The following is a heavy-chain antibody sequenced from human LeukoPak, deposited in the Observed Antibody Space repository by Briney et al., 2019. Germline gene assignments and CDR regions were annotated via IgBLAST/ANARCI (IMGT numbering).Heavy chain of an antibody. V-gene: IGHV3-30*04. CDR1: GFTFSSYA. Sequence: GGSLRLSCAASGFTFSSYAMHWVRQAPGKGLEWVAVISYDGSNIYYADSVKGRFTISRDNSKNTLYLQMNSLRAEDTAVYYCASLSSGSYQLDYWGQGTLVTVSS. CDR2: ISYDGSNI. CDR3: ASLSSGSYQLDY. J-gene: IGHJ4*02. D-gene: IGHD1-26*01.